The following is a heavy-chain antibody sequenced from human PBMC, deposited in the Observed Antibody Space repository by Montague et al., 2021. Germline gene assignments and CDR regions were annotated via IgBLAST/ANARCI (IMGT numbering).Heavy chain of an antibody. CDR1: SGSISHAH. V-gene: IGHV4-59*08. D-gene: IGHD3-10*01. CDR2: MFYGGAT. CDR3: AKQDYFVSGTSYKGSDP. Sequence: SETLSLTCTVSSGSISHAHWSWVRQPPGKGLEWLGSMFYGGATSNNPSLKSRVTMSIDTSTNQFSLKLSFVTAADTAVYYCAKQDYFVSGTSYKGSDPWGQGILVTVSS. J-gene: IGHJ5*02.